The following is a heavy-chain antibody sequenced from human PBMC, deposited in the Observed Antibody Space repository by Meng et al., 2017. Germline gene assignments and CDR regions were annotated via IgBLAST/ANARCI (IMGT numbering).Heavy chain of an antibody. CDR1: GASISSYY. D-gene: IGHD3-22*01. Sequence: SETLSLTCTVSGASISSYYWSWIRQPPGKGLEWFGYIYYSGSTNYNPSLKSRVTISVDTSKNQFSLKLSSVTAADTAVYYCARVLLLPRTYYYDSSGYYYYFDYWGQGTLVTVSS. CDR2: IYYSGST. J-gene: IGHJ4*02. V-gene: IGHV4-59*01. CDR3: ARVLLLPRTYYYDSSGYYYYFDY.